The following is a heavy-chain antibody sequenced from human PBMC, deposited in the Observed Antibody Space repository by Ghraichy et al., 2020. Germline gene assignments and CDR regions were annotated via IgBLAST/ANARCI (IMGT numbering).Heavy chain of an antibody. V-gene: IGHV4-39*01. Sequence: SETLSLTCTVSGGSISSSSYYWGWIRQPPGKGLEWIGSIYYSGSTYYNPSLKSRVTISVETSKNQFSLKLSSVTAADTAVYYCARHLHYYDSSGYYYVYYYMDVWGKGTTVTVSS. CDR3: ARHLHYYDSSGYYYVYYYMDV. D-gene: IGHD3-22*01. CDR2: IYYSGST. J-gene: IGHJ6*03. CDR1: GGSISSSSYY.